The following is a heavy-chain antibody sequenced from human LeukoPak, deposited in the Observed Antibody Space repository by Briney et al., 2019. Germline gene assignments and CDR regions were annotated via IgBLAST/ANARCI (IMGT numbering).Heavy chain of an antibody. V-gene: IGHV4-39*01. CDR1: GGSISSSSYY. J-gene: IGHJ5*02. CDR2: IYYSGSI. CDR3: ARTRGLFANWFDP. D-gene: IGHD3-3*01. Sequence: SETLSLICTVSGGSISSSSYYWGWIRQPPGKGLEWIGSIYYSGSIYYNPSLKSRVTISVDTSKNQSSLKLSSVTAADTAVYYCARTRGLFANWFDPCGQGTLVTVSS.